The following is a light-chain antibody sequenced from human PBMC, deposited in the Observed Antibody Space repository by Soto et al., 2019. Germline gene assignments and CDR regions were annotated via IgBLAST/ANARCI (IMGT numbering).Light chain of an antibody. Sequence: DIQLTQYPSTLSASVGDRVPIXCRASQSISSWLAWYQQKPGKAPKLLIFKASSLESGVPSRFSGSGSGTEFTLTISSLQPDDFATYYCQQYNSYSWTFGQGTRLEN. J-gene: IGKJ5*01. CDR1: QSISSW. V-gene: IGKV1-5*03. CDR2: KAS. CDR3: QQYNSYSWT.